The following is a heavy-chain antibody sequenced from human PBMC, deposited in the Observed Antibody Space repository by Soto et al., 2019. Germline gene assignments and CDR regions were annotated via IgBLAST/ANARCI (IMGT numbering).Heavy chain of an antibody. V-gene: IGHV3-53*04. CDR2: IYSGGST. J-gene: IGHJ2*01. CDR3: ARDVAYYGSGGFDL. Sequence: EVQLVESGGGLVQPGGSLRLSCAASGFTVSSNYMSWVRQAPGKGLEWVSVIYSGGSTYYADSVKGRFTISRHNSKNTLYLQMNSLRAEDTAVYYCARDVAYYGSGGFDLWGRGTLVTVSS. CDR1: GFTVSSNY. D-gene: IGHD3-10*01.